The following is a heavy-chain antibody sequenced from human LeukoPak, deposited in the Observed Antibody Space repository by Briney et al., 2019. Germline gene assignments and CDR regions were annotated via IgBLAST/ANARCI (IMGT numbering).Heavy chain of an antibody. V-gene: IGHV4-4*02. D-gene: IGHD3-10*01. CDR1: GDDISSSNW. Sequence: SETLSLTCSVSGDDISSSNWWTWVRQPPQKGLEWIGEVYHSGSMNCNPSLKSRIYMSVDKSQNRFSLRLTSVTAADTAVYFCARVSGSGLYFKSFDPWGQGTLVIVSS. J-gene: IGHJ5*01. CDR2: VYHSGSM. CDR3: ARVSGSGLYFKSFDP.